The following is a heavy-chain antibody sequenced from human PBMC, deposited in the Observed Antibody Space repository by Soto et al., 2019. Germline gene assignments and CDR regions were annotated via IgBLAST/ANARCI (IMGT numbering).Heavy chain of an antibody. Sequence: PSETLSLTCAVYGGSFSGYYWNWIRQPPGKGLEWIGEINHSGSTNYNPSLKSRVTISVDTSKSQFSLKVNSMTAADTAVYYCARYRREAVAGYTLDNWGQGILVTVSS. J-gene: IGHJ4*02. CDR3: ARYRREAVAGYTLDN. CDR2: INHSGST. CDR1: GGSFSGYY. V-gene: IGHV4-34*01. D-gene: IGHD6-13*01.